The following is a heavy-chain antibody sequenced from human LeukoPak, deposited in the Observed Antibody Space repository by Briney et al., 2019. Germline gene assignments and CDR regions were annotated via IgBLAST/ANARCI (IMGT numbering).Heavy chain of an antibody. J-gene: IGHJ5*02. Sequence: ASVKVSCKASGYTFTSYGISWVRQGPGQGLEWMGWISAYNGNTNYAQKLQGRVTMATDTSTSTAYMELRSLRSDDTAVYYCARDRRYYGSGRNWFDPWGQGTLVTVSS. CDR1: GYTFTSYG. V-gene: IGHV1-18*01. CDR2: ISAYNGNT. CDR3: ARDRRYYGSGRNWFDP. D-gene: IGHD3-10*01.